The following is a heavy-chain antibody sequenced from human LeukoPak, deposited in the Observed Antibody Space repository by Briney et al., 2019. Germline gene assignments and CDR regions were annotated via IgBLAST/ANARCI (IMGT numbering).Heavy chain of an antibody. Sequence: GGSLRLSCAASGFTFSSYSMNWVRQAPGKGLEWVSFISSSSSYIYYADSVKGRFTISRDNAKNSLYLQMNSLRAEDTAVYYCARIPNIAAAATSFDYWGQGTLVTVSS. V-gene: IGHV3-21*01. D-gene: IGHD6-13*01. CDR2: ISSSSSYI. J-gene: IGHJ4*02. CDR3: ARIPNIAAAATSFDY. CDR1: GFTFSSYS.